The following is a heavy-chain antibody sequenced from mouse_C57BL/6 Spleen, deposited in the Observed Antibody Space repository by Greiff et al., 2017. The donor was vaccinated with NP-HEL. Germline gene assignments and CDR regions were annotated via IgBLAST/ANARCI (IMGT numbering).Heavy chain of an antibody. Sequence: DVQLQESGPGLVKPSQSLSLTCSVTGYSITSGYYWNWIRQFPGNKLEWMGYISYDGSNNYNPSLKNRISITRDTSKNQFFLKLNSVTTEDTATYYCARGGDDYDAFAYWGQGTLVTVSA. CDR2: ISYDGSN. V-gene: IGHV3-6*01. CDR3: ARGGDDYDAFAY. J-gene: IGHJ3*01. CDR1: GYSITSGYY. D-gene: IGHD2-4*01.